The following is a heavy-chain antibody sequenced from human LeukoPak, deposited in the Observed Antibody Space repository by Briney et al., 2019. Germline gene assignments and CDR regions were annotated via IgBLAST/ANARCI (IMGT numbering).Heavy chain of an antibody. V-gene: IGHV3-30-3*01. Sequence: GGSLRLSCAASGFTFSSYAMHWVRQAPGKGLEWVAVISYDGSNKYYADSVKGRFTISRDNSKNTLYLQMNSLRAEDTAVYYCARDSYYDSSGYYYEGGDDAFDIWGQGTMVTVSS. CDR1: GFTFSSYA. CDR2: ISYDGSNK. D-gene: IGHD3-22*01. CDR3: ARDSYYDSSGYYYEGGDDAFDI. J-gene: IGHJ3*02.